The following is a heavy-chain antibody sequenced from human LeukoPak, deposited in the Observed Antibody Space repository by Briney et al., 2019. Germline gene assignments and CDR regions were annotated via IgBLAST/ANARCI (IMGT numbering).Heavy chain of an antibody. J-gene: IGHJ4*02. CDR1: GFTFSSYA. CDR2: ISGSGGST. Sequence: GGSLRLSCAASGFTFSSYAMSWARQAPGKGLEWVSAISGSGGSTYYADSVKGRFTISRDNSKNTLYLQMNSLRAEDTAVYYCAKMGAIVVVPAAMLDYWGQGTLVTVSS. D-gene: IGHD2-2*01. CDR3: AKMGAIVVVPAAMLDY. V-gene: IGHV3-23*01.